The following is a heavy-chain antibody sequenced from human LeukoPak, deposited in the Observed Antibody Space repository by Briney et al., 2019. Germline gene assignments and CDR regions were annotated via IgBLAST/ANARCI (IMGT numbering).Heavy chain of an antibody. V-gene: IGHV4-59*01. CDR1: GGSISSYY. CDR3: ARGPAYASGGLNWIDP. D-gene: IGHD3-10*01. CDR2: IYYSGST. J-gene: IGHJ5*02. Sequence: SETLSLTCTVSGGSISSYYWSWIRQPPGKGLEWIGYIYYSGSTDYNPSLKSRVTISVDTSKNQFSLKLSSVTAADTAVYYCARGPAYASGGLNWIDPWGQGTLVTVSS.